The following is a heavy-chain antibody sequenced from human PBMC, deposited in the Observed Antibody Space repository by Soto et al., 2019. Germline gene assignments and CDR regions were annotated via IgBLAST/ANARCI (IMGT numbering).Heavy chain of an antibody. CDR3: ARHVNLPLAGTGVDS. CDR1: GCSISGDY. J-gene: IGHJ4*02. D-gene: IGHD6-19*01. Sequence: SETLCLTCTFSGCSISGDYWSWLRQPPGKGLEWIGYIYNIGSTNYNPSLRSRVTMSIDTSQEQFSLKFSSVTATDTAVYYCARHVNLPLAGTGVDSWGRGTLVTVS. V-gene: IGHV4-59*08. CDR2: IYNIGST.